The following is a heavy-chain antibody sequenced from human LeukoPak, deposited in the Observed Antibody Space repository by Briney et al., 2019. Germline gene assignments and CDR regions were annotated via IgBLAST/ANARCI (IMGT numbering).Heavy chain of an antibody. D-gene: IGHD3-10*01. CDR3: AKNGRGSGTYYPRTKYYFDY. CDR2: IRYDGSNK. CDR1: GFTFSSYG. V-gene: IGHV3-30*02. J-gene: IGHJ4*02. Sequence: GGSLRLSCAASGFTFSSYGMHWVRQAPGKGLEWVAFIRYDGSNKYYADSVKGRFTISRDNSKNTLYLQMNSLRAEDTAVYYCAKNGRGSGTYYPRTKYYFDYWGQGTLVTVSS.